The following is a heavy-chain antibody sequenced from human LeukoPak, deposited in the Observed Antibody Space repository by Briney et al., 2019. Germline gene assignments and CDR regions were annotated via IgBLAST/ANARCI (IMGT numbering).Heavy chain of an antibody. Sequence: SGGSLRLSCAASGFTFSSYAMSWVRQAPGKGLEWVSAISGSGGSTYYADSVKGRFTISRDNSKNTLYLQMNSLRAEDTAAYYCAKTDWGLSGGNEFDYWGQGTLVTVSS. J-gene: IGHJ4*02. CDR2: ISGSGGST. D-gene: IGHD4-23*01. CDR3: AKTDWGLSGGNEFDY. CDR1: GFTFSSYA. V-gene: IGHV3-23*01.